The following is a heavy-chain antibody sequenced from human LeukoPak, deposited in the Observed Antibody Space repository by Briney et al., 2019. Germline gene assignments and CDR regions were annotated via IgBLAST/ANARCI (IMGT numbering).Heavy chain of an antibody. Sequence: ASVKVSCKASGYTFTSYYMHWVRQAPGQGLEWMGIINPSGGSTSYAQKFQGRVTMTRDTSTSTVYMELSSLRSEDTAAYYCARRGLMVRGVISLDAFDIWGQGTMVTVSS. J-gene: IGHJ3*02. CDR2: INPSGGST. D-gene: IGHD3-10*01. V-gene: IGHV1-46*01. CDR1: GYTFTSYY. CDR3: ARRGLMVRGVISLDAFDI.